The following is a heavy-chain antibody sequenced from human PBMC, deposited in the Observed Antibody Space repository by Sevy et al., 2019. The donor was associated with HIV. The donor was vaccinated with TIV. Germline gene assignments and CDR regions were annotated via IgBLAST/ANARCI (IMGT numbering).Heavy chain of an antibody. D-gene: IGHD6-19*01. CDR1: GFTISRYA. V-gene: IGHV3-23*01. CDR2: ISGSGGST. CDR3: AKGSAVADRTGAFDI. J-gene: IGHJ3*02. Sequence: GGSLRLSCAASGFTISRYAMSWVRQAPGKGLEWVSAISGSGGSTYYADSVKGRFTISRDNSKNTLYLQMHSLRAEDTAVYYCAKGSAVADRTGAFDIWGQGTMVTVSS.